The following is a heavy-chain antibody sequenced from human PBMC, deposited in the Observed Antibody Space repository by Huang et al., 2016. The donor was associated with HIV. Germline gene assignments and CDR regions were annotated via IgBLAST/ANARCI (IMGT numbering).Heavy chain of an antibody. J-gene: IGHJ3*01. V-gene: IGHV4-39*01. CDR3: ARLPFDYVWGTQRQTALDELDV. Sequence: QLQLQESGPGLVRPSETLSLTCSVSGGSVNSGYYYWGWIRQPPGKGLEWIARVFYGGSTFNNPSIKSRVSMSVDTSKKRFSLNLSSVTAADTAVYFCARLPFDYVWGTQRQTALDELDVWGQGTMVTVSS. CDR2: VFYGGST. CDR1: GGSVNSGYYY. D-gene: IGHD3-16*01.